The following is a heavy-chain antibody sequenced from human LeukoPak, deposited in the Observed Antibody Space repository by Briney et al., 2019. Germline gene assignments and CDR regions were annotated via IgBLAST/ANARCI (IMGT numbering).Heavy chain of an antibody. D-gene: IGHD6-19*01. CDR2: ISETSTYT. J-gene: IGHJ6*02. CDR3: TKDGAGTYYGIDV. V-gene: IGHV3-23*01. Sequence: GGSLRLSCAASGFTFSSYAMTWVRQATGKGLEWVSAISETSTYTYYADSVKGRFTISRDNSKNTLFLQMNSLRAEDTAVYYCTKDGAGTYYGIDVWGQGTTVTVSS. CDR1: GFTFSSYA.